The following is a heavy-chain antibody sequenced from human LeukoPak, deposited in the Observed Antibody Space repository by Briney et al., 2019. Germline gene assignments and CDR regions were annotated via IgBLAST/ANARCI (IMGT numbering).Heavy chain of an antibody. J-gene: IGHJ4*02. CDR2: INPNSGGT. CDR3: ARDLGYYDSSGYPRDY. Sequence: ASVKVSCKASGYTFTGYNMHWVRQAPGQGQERMERINPNSGGTNYAQKFQGRVTMTRDTSISTAYMELSRLRSDDTAVYYCARDLGYYDSSGYPRDYWGQGTLVTVSS. V-gene: IGHV1-2*06. CDR1: GYTFTGYN. D-gene: IGHD3-22*01.